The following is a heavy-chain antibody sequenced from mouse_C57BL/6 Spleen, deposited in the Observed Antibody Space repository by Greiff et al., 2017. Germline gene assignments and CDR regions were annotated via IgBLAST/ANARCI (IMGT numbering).Heavy chain of an antibody. CDR2: IYPGDGDT. D-gene: IGHD1-1*01. CDR1: GYAFSSYW. Sequence: QVQLQQSGAELVKPGASVKISCKASGYAFSSYWMNWVKQRPGKGLEWIGQIYPGDGDTNYNGKFKGKATLTADKSSSTAYMQLSSLTSEDSAVYFCARFGYYGRNYFDYWGQGTTLTVSS. CDR3: ARFGYYGRNYFDY. J-gene: IGHJ2*01. V-gene: IGHV1-80*01.